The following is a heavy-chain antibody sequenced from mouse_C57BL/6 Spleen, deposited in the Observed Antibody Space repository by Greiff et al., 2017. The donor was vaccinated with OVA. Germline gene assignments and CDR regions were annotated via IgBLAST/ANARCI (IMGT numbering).Heavy chain of an antibody. J-gene: IGHJ3*01. Sequence: EVQRVESGGGLVQPGGSLKLSCAASGFTFSDYYMYWVRQTPEKRLEWVAYISNGGGSTYYPDTVKGRFTISRDNAKNTLYLQMSRLKSEDTAMYYCARQGGYGSSSAWFAYWGQGTLVTVSA. D-gene: IGHD1-1*01. V-gene: IGHV5-12*01. CDR3: ARQGGYGSSSAWFAY. CDR2: ISNGGGST. CDR1: GFTFSDYY.